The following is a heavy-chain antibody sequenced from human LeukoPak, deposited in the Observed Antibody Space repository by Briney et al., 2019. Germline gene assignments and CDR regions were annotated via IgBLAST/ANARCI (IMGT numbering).Heavy chain of an antibody. J-gene: IGHJ4*02. CDR3: ATDVREDSWLDLDY. CDR1: GYTFTELS. Sequence: GASVKVSCKVSGYTFTELSMHWVRQAPGKGLEWMGGFDPEDGETIYAQKFQGRVTMTEDTSTDTAYMELSSLRSEDTAVYYCATDVREDSWLDLDYWGQGTLVTVSS. D-gene: IGHD6-19*01. V-gene: IGHV1-24*01. CDR2: FDPEDGET.